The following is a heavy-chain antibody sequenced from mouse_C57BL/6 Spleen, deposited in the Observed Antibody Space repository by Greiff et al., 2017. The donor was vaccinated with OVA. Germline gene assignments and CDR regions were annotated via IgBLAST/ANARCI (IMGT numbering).Heavy chain of an antibody. Sequence: QVQLQQPGAELVMPGASVKLSCKASGYTFTSYWMHWVKQRPGQGLEWIGEIDPSDSYTNYNQKFKGKSTLTVDKSSSTAYMQLSSLTSEDSAVDYCARSDYSNYFDYWGQGTTLTVSS. CDR2: IDPSDSYT. V-gene: IGHV1-69*01. CDR3: ARSDYSNYFDY. D-gene: IGHD2-5*01. J-gene: IGHJ2*01. CDR1: GYTFTSYW.